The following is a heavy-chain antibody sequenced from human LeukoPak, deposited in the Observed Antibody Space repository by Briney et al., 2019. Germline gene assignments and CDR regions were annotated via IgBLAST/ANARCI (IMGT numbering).Heavy chain of an antibody. CDR2: VSGNNGNT. CDR3: ARGNDIVVPAALRWFDP. CDR1: GYTFTTYG. D-gene: IGHD2-2*01. J-gene: IGHJ5*02. Sequence: ASVKVSCKASGYTFTTYGISWVRQAPGQGLEWMGWVSGNNGNTNYAQKLQGRVTMTTDTSTNTAYMELSSLRSEDTAVYYCARGNDIVVPAALRWFDPWGQGTLVTVSS. V-gene: IGHV1-18*01.